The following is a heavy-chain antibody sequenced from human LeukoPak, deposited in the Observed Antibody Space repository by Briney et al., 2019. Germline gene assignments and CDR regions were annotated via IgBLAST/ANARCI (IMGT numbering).Heavy chain of an antibody. Sequence: GGSLRLSCAASGFTFSSYGMSWVRQAPGKGLEWVSAISSSGGRTFYADSVKGRFTISRDISKNTLSLQMNSLRAEDTARYCCAIDVSPGHNFLALDYWGQGTLVTVSS. D-gene: IGHD3-3*01. CDR2: ISSSGGRT. CDR1: GFTFSSYG. V-gene: IGHV3-23*01. CDR3: AIDVSPGHNFLALDY. J-gene: IGHJ4*02.